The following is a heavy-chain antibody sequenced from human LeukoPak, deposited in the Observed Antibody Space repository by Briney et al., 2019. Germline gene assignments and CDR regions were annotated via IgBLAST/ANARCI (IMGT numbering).Heavy chain of an antibody. CDR1: GFTFSSYW. CDR2: INSGGSST. CDR3: ARDGVAGPYYYYYGMDV. V-gene: IGHV3-74*01. Sequence: GGSLRLSCAASGFTFSSYWMHWVRQAPGKGLVWVSRINSGGSSTSYADSVKGRFTISRDNAKNTLYLQMNSLRAEDTAVYYCARDGVAGPYYYYYGMDVWGQGTTVTVSS. J-gene: IGHJ6*02. D-gene: IGHD6-19*01.